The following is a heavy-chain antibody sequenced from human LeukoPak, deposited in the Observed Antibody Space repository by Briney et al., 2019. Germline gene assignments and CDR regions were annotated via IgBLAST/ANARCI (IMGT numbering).Heavy chain of an antibody. J-gene: IGHJ4*02. Sequence: GSLRLSCAASGFTFSSYAMYWVRQAPGKGLEWVAVISYDGSNKYYADSVKGRFTISRDNSKNTLYLQMNSLRAEDTAVYYCARDQGSSSCFDYWGQGTLVTVSS. CDR1: GFTFSSYA. V-gene: IGHV3-30-3*01. CDR2: ISYDGSNK. CDR3: ARDQGSSSCFDY. D-gene: IGHD6-13*01.